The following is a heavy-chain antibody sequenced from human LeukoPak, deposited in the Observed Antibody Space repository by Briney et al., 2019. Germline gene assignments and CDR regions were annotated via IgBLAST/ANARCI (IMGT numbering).Heavy chain of an antibody. V-gene: IGHV1-69*13. Sequence: SVKVSCKASGGTFSSYAISWVRQAPGQGLEWMGGIIPILGTANYAQKFQGRVTITADESTSTAYMELSSLRSEDTAVYYCARSLDEVDYFDYWGQGTLVTVSS. D-gene: IGHD2-15*01. CDR3: ARSLDEVDYFDY. J-gene: IGHJ4*02. CDR1: GGTFSSYA. CDR2: IIPILGTA.